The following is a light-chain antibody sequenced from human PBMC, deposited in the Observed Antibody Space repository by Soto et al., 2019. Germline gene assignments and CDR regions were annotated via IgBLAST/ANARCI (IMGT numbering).Light chain of an antibody. V-gene: IGKV1-5*03. CDR3: QQYDSYPFT. CDR1: QSINNW. Sequence: DIQMTQSPSTLSASVGDRVTITCRASQSINNWLAWYQQKPGKAPKLLISKASNLKSGVPSRFSGPGSGPEFTLTISSLQPDDFASYYCQQYDSYPFTFGGGTKVEI. CDR2: KAS. J-gene: IGKJ4*01.